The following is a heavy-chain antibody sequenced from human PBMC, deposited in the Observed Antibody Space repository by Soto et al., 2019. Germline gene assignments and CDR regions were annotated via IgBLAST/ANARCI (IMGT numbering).Heavy chain of an antibody. CDR1: GFTFSSYA. Sequence: GGSLRLSCAASGFTFSSYAMSWVRQAPGKGLEWVSAISGSGGSTYYADSVKGRFTISRDNSKNTLYLQMNSLRAEDTAVYYCASLYYYGSGSYPRAAIHNWFDPWGQGTLVTVSS. CDR2: ISGSGGST. J-gene: IGHJ5*02. CDR3: ASLYYYGSGSYPRAAIHNWFDP. D-gene: IGHD3-10*01. V-gene: IGHV3-23*01.